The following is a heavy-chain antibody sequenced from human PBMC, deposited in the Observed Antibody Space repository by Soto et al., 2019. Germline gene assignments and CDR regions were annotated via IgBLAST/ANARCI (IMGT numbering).Heavy chain of an antibody. CDR2: FSGSGGST. J-gene: IGHJ4*02. Sequence: PGGSLRLSCAASGFTFSRYAMSWVRQAPGKGLEWVSTFSGSGGSTYYADSVKGRFTISRDNSKNTLYLQMNSLRAEDTAVYYCARASGYCSGGSCYSDYWGQGTLVTVSS. V-gene: IGHV3-23*01. D-gene: IGHD2-15*01. CDR1: GFTFSRYA. CDR3: ARASGYCSGGSCYSDY.